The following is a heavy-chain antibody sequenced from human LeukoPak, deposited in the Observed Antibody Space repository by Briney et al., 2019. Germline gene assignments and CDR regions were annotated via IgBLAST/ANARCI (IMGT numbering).Heavy chain of an antibody. CDR2: ISGSGGST. J-gene: IGHJ4*02. CDR3: AKGMEQWLVTELGY. V-gene: IGHV3-23*01. CDR1: GFTFSSYA. Sequence: GGSLRLSCAASGFTFSSYAMSWVRQAPGKGLEWVSAISGSGGSTYYADSVKGRFTISRDNSKNTLYLQMNSLRAEDTAVYYCAKGMEQWLVTELGYWGQGTLVTVSS. D-gene: IGHD6-19*01.